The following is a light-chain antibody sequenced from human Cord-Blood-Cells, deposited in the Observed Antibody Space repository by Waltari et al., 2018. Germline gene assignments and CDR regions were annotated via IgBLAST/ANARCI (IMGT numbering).Light chain of an antibody. CDR1: TRDLGGYNY. CDR3: SSYTSSSTYV. CDR2: EVS. Sequence: QSALPQPASVSGSPGQSITIPCTGTTRDLGGYNYPSWYQQHPGKAPKLMIYEVSNRPSGVSNRFSGSKSGNTASLTISGLQAEDEADYYCSSYTSSSTYVFGTGTKVTVL. V-gene: IGLV2-14*01. J-gene: IGLJ1*01.